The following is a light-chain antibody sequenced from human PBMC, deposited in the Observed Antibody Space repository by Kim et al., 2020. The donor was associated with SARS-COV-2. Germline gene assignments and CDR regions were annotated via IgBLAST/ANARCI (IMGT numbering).Light chain of an antibody. V-gene: IGKV3-20*01. CDR1: QSVSSNY. Sequence: ESVLTQSPGTLSLSPGDRATLSCRASQSVSSNYLAWYQQKPGQAPRLLIYGASSRATGIPDRFSGSGSGTDFTLSISSLEPEDFAVYYCQQYGSAPRTFVQGTKLEI. CDR3: QQYGSAPRT. J-gene: IGKJ2*01. CDR2: GAS.